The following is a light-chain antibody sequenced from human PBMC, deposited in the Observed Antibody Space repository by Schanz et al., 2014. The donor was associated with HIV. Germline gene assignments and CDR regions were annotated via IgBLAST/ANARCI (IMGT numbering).Light chain of an antibody. Sequence: QSVLTQPPSVSGAPGQRVTISCTGSRSNIGADYDVHWYQQLPGTAPKLLIYGNSNRPSGVPDRFSGSKSGTSGSLAISGLQSEDEADYYCAAWDDSLKGYVFGPGTKLTVL. CDR3: AAWDDSLKGYV. CDR2: GNS. J-gene: IGLJ1*01. CDR1: RSNIGADYD. V-gene: IGLV1-40*01.